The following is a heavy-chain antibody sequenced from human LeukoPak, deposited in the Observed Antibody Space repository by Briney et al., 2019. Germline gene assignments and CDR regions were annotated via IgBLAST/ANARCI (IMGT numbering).Heavy chain of an antibody. CDR3: ARGYSGYDSFDY. D-gene: IGHD5-12*01. V-gene: IGHV4-59*01. CDR1: GGSISSYY. CDR2: IYYSGST. Sequence: PSETLSLTCTVSGGSISSYYWRWIRQPPGKGLEWIGYIYYSGSTNYNPSLKSRVTISVDTSKNQFSLKLSSVTAADTAVYYCARGYSGYDSFDYWGQGTLVTVSS. J-gene: IGHJ4*02.